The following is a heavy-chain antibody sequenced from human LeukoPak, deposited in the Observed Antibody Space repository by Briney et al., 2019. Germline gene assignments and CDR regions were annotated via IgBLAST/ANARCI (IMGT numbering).Heavy chain of an antibody. Sequence: ASVKVSCKASGYTFTGYYMHWVRQAPGQGLEWMGWINPNSGGTNYAQKFQGWVTMTRDTSISTAYMELSRLRSDDTAVYYCARAAWDRYSSSWFDWGQGTLVTVSS. CDR1: GYTFTGYY. V-gene: IGHV1-2*04. D-gene: IGHD6-13*01. J-gene: IGHJ4*02. CDR3: ARAAWDRYSSSWFD. CDR2: INPNSGGT.